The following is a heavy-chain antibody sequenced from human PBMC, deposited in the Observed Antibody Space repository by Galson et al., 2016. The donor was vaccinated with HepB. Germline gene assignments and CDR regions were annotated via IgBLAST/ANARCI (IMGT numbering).Heavy chain of an antibody. CDR2: ISSTSKYI. CDR3: AKAGTVAAAEY. J-gene: IGHJ4*02. CDR1: GFTFGSFT. Sequence: SLRLSCAASGFTFGSFTMTWVRQAPGKGLEWVSTISSTSKYINYADSVKGRFTASRDNAKSSVSLQMNSLRAEDTAVYYCAKAGTVAAAEYWGQGTLVTVSS. D-gene: IGHD6-19*01. V-gene: IGHV3-21*01.